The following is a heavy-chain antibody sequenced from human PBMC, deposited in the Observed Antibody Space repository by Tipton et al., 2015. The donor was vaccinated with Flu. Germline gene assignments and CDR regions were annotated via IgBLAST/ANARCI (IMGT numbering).Heavy chain of an antibody. CDR1: SGSIRSTNYF. D-gene: IGHD3-10*02. CDR3: ARLSFYDVDLRNFYFDH. Sequence: TLSLTCTVSSGSIRSTNYFCAWIRQPPGKRLELIGSIYPSGATYYNPSLKSRVTISVDTSKSQFSLKLTSATAADTAIYYCARLSFYDVDLRNFYFDHWGQGALVTVSS. V-gene: IGHV4-39*01. J-gene: IGHJ4*02. CDR2: IYPSGAT.